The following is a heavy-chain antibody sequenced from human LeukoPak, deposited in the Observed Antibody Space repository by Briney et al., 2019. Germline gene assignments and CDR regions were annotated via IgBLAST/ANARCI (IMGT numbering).Heavy chain of an antibody. CDR1: GFTFSNFA. CDR2: ISGSDVGT. V-gene: IGHV3-23*01. Sequence: GGSLRLSCAASGFTFSNFAMSWVRQAPGKGPEWVSTISGSDVGTFYAESVKGRFTISRDNSKSTLYLQMNSLRAEGTALYYCAKEYGKTAYNWFDPWGQGILVTVSS. J-gene: IGHJ5*02. CDR3: AKEYGKTAYNWFDP. D-gene: IGHD2-21*02.